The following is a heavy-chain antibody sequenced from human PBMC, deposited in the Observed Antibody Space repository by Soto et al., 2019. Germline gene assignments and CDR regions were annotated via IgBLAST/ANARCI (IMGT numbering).Heavy chain of an antibody. CDR1: GGSFSSYV. CDR3: ARPMAYAMRRWDGMDV. V-gene: IGHV1-69*01. CDR2: IIPIFGTA. D-gene: IGHD2-8*01. J-gene: IGHJ6*02. Sequence: QVQLVQSGAEVKKPGSSVKVSCKASGGSFSSYVISWQRQAPGQGLEWMGGIIPIFGTASYAQKIQGRVTITADESTSTAYMELSSLKSEDTAVYYCARPMAYAMRRWDGMDVWGQGTTVTVSS.